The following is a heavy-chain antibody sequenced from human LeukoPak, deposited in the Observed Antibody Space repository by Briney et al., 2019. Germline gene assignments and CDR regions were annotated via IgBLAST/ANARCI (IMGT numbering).Heavy chain of an antibody. V-gene: IGHV4-34*01. CDR3: ARGRDYYGSGAHYDMDV. D-gene: IGHD3-10*01. CDR1: GGSFSGYY. CDR2: INHSGST. J-gene: IGHJ6*03. Sequence: SETLSLTCAVYGGSFSGYYWSWIRQPPGKGLEWIGEINHSGSTNYNPSLKSRVTISVDTSKNQFSLKLSSVTAADTAVYYCARGRDYYGSGAHYDMDVWGKGTTVTVSS.